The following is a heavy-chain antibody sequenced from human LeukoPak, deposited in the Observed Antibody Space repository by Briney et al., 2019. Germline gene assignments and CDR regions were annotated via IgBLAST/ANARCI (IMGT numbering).Heavy chain of an antibody. CDR1: GYTFTGYY. D-gene: IGHD5-12*01. CDR3: ARVRYSGYDKYYFDY. Sequence: GASVKVSCKASGYTFTGYYMHWVRQAPGQGLEWMGWINPNGGGTNYAQKFQGRVTMTRDTSISTAYMELSRLRSDDTAVYYCARVRYSGYDKYYFDYWGQGTLVTVSS. CDR2: INPNGGGT. V-gene: IGHV1-2*02. J-gene: IGHJ4*02.